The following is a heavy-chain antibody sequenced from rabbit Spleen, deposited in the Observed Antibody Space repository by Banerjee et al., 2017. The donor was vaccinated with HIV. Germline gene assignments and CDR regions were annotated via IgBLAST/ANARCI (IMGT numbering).Heavy chain of an antibody. J-gene: IGHJ6*01. Sequence: QSLEESGGDLVKPGASLTLTCTASGVSFSSSSYMCWVRQAPGKGLEWIVCINPIFDTTYYASWAKGRFSISKTSATTVTLQMTSLTAADTATYFCARDTATSFSTYGMDLWGQGTLVTVS. V-gene: IGHV1S40*01. CDR2: INPIFDTT. D-gene: IGHD1-1*01. CDR1: GVSFSSSSY. CDR3: ARDTATSFSTYGMDL.